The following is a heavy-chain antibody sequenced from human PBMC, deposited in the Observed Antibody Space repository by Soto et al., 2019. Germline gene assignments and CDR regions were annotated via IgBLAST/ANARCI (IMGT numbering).Heavy chain of an antibody. CDR3: ATGTGGYGPLDY. CDR1: GFTFSSYG. D-gene: IGHD5-12*01. Sequence: QVQLVESGGGVVQPGRSLRLSCAASGFTFSSYGMHWVRQAPGKGLEWVAIIWYDGSYKYYADSVKGRFTISRDNSKNTLYLQMNSLRAEDTAVYYCATGTGGYGPLDYWGQGTLVTVYS. V-gene: IGHV3-33*01. J-gene: IGHJ4*02. CDR2: IWYDGSYK.